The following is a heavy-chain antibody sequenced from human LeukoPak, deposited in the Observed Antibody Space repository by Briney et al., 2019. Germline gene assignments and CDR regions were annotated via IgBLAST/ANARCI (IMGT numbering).Heavy chain of an antibody. J-gene: IGHJ4*01. CDR2: INPNSGGT. Sequence: ASVTVSCKASGYTFTGYYMHWVRQAPGQGLEWMGWINPNSGGTNYAQKFQGRVTMTRDTSISTAYMELISVGSDDTAVYYNARDSGNTAMGDYWGQGTLVTVSS. V-gene: IGHV1-2*02. CDR3: ARDSGNTAMGDY. D-gene: IGHD5-18*01. CDR1: GYTFTGYY.